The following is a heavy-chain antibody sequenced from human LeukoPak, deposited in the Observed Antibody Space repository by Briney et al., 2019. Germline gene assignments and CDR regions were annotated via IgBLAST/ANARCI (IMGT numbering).Heavy chain of an antibody. CDR3: AREPRYSDYDRVLDY. Sequence: SVKVSCKASGGTFSSYAISWVRQAPGQGLEWMGGIIPIFGTANYAQKFQGRVTITADESTSTAYMELSSLRSEDSAVYYCAREPRYSDYDRVLDYWGQGTLVTVSS. D-gene: IGHD5-12*01. CDR2: IIPIFGTA. V-gene: IGHV1-69*01. J-gene: IGHJ4*02. CDR1: GGTFSSYA.